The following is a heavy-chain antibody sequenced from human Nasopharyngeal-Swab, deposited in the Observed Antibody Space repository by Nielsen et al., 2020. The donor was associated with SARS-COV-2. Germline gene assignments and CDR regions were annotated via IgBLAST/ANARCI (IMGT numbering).Heavy chain of an antibody. CDR3: ARVRSLAGHDAFDI. D-gene: IGHD6-19*01. CDR2: ISSSCSYI. Sequence: GESLQISCAASGFTFSSYSMNWVRQAPGKGLEWVSSISSSCSYIYYADSVKGRFTISRDNAKNSLYLQMNSLRAEDTAVYYCARVRSLAGHDAFDIWGQGTMVTVSS. J-gene: IGHJ3*02. CDR1: GFTFSSYS. V-gene: IGHV3-21*01.